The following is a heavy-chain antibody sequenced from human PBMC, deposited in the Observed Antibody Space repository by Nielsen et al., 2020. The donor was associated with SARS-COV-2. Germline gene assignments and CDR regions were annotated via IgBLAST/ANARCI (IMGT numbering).Heavy chain of an antibody. CDR2: ISSSSSYI. D-gene: IGHD1-26*01. Sequence: GGSLRLSCAASGFTFSSYSMNWVRQAPGKGLEWVSSISSSSSYIYYADSVKGRFTISRDNSKNTLYLQMNSLRAEDTAVYYCARSRRVGATTGWGQGTLVTVSS. CDR1: GFTFSSYS. V-gene: IGHV3-21*01. CDR3: ARSRRVGATTG. J-gene: IGHJ4*02.